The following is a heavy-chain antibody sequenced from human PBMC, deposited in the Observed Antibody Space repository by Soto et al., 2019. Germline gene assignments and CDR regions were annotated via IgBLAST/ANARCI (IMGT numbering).Heavy chain of an antibody. D-gene: IGHD1-1*01. J-gene: IGHJ6*02. CDR2: IYYSGGT. Sequence: SETLSLTCTVSGGSISSYYWSWIRQPPGKGLEWIGYIYYSGGTNYNPSLKSRVTISVDTSKNQFSLKLSSVTAADTAVYYCARANWNDLYYYGMDVWGPGTTVTVSS. CDR1: GGSISSYY. CDR3: ARANWNDLYYYGMDV. V-gene: IGHV4-59*01.